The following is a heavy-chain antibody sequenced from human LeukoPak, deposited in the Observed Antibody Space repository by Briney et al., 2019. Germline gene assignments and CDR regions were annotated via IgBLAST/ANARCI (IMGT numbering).Heavy chain of an antibody. CDR2: IYSGDST. V-gene: IGHV3-53*01. CDR1: GFIVCSNY. J-gene: IGHJ4*02. Sequence: GGSLRLSCAASGFIVCSNYMSWVRQTPGKGLEWVSVIYSGDSTYYADSVKGRFTISRDNSKNTLYLQMNSLRAEDTAVYYCARLEGGGYFDYWGQGTLVTVSS. CDR3: ARLEGGGYFDY. D-gene: IGHD4-23*01.